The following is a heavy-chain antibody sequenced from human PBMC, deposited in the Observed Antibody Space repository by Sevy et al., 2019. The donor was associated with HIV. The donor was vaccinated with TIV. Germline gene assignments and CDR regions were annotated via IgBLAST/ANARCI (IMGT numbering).Heavy chain of an antibody. CDR2: ISSSSSYI. V-gene: IGHV3-21*01. CDR1: GFTFSSYS. CDR3: ARGVDSSSEYYFDY. J-gene: IGHJ4*02. D-gene: IGHD6-6*01. Sequence: GGSLRLSCAASGFTFSSYSMNWVRQAPGKGLEWVSSISSSSSYIYYADSVKARFTISRDNAKNSLYLQMNSLRAEDTTVYYCARGVDSSSEYYFDYWGQGTLVTVSS.